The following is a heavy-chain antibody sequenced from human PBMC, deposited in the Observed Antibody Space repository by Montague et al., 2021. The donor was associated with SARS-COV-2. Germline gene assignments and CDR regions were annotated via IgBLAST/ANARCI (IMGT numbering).Heavy chain of an antibody. V-gene: IGHV4-59*08. Sequence: SETLSLTCTVSGVSVTDYYWSWIRQPPGKGLEWVGDVLYNKGTNFNPSLKSRVAISVDTSKNQFSLRLTSVTAADTALYYCVRPPQYDGLKGPPDFWGQGTLVTVSS. CDR3: VRPPQYDGLKGPPDF. CDR2: VLYNKGT. CDR1: GVSVTDYY. J-gene: IGHJ4*02. D-gene: IGHD3-10*01.